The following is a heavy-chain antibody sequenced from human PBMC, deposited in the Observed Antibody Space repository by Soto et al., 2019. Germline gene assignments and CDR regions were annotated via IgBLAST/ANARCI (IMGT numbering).Heavy chain of an antibody. J-gene: IGHJ4*02. CDR1: GDSIRSGSYS. CDR3: ARRPLAYFDY. V-gene: IGHV4-39*01. D-gene: IGHD6-13*01. CDR2: FWSSGTT. Sequence: SETLSLTCTVSGDSIRSGSYSWDWIRQSPGKGLEWIGCFWSSGTTYYNPSLKGRLTISLDTSKNQFSLNLNSVTAADTAVYFCARRPLAYFDYWGRGTQVTVSS.